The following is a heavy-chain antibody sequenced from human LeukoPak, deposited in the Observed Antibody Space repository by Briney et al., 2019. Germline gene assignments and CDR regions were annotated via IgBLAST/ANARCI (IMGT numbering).Heavy chain of an antibody. Sequence: PGGSLRLSCAASGFTFSSYAMHWVRQAPGKGLEYVSAICSNGGSTYYANSVKGRFTISRDNSKNTLYLQMGSLRADDMAVYYCARLPSNSSYYFDYWGQGTVVTVSS. CDR1: GFTFSSYA. J-gene: IGHJ4*02. V-gene: IGHV3-64*01. CDR2: ICSNGGST. CDR3: ARLPSNSSYYFDY. D-gene: IGHD6-6*01.